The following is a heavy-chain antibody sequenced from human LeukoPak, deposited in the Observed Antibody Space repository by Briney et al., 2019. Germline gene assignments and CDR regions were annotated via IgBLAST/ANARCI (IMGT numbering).Heavy chain of an antibody. CDR2: IYYSGST. D-gene: IGHD1-14*01. J-gene: IGHJ2*01. CDR1: GGSISRYY. Sequence: SETLSLTCTVSGGSISRYYWSWIRQPPGRGLEWMGYIYYSGSTHYNPSLRSRLTISVDTYKNQFSLKLSAVAAADTAVYYCARGNHLHWYFDLWGRGTLVTVSS. V-gene: IGHV4-59*01. CDR3: ARGNHLHWYFDL.